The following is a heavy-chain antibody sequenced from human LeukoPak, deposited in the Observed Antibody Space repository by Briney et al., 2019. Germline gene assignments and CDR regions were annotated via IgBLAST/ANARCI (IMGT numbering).Heavy chain of an antibody. CDR2: VYSSGST. CDR3: PRGTYCRGETCHSSLWFDP. D-gene: IGHD2-15*01. J-gene: IGHJ5*02. CDR1: GDSVSTTNYY. V-gene: IGHV4-61*01. Sequence: PSETLSLTCGVSGDSVSTTNYYWSWIRQPPGKGLEWIGYVYSSGSTKYNPSLKSQVTISLDTSKNQFSLKLTSVTPADTAVYYCPRGTYCRGETCHSSLWFDPWGQGALVTVSS.